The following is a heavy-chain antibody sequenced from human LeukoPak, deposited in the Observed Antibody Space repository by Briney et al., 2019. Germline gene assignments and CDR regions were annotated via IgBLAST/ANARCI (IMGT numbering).Heavy chain of an antibody. Sequence: GGSLRLSCAASGFTFNNYLMSWVRQAPGKGLEWVSSISSSSSYIYYADSVKGRFTISRDNAKNSLYLQMNSRRAEDTAVYYCARDVDGPFDYWGQGTLVTVSS. CDR2: ISSSSSYI. CDR1: GFTFNNYL. V-gene: IGHV3-21*01. J-gene: IGHJ4*02. D-gene: IGHD5-24*01. CDR3: ARDVDGPFDY.